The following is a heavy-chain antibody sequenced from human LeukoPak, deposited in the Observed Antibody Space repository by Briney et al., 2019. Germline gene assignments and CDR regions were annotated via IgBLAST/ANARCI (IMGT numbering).Heavy chain of an antibody. CDR1: GFTFSSYA. J-gene: IGHJ6*02. CDR3: AREEGGSGWYSYYYGMDV. Sequence: GGSLRLSCAASGFTFSSYAMHWVRQAPGKGLEWVAVISYDGSNKCYADSVKGRFTISRDNSKNTLYLQMNSLRAEDTAVYYCAREEGGSGWYSYYYGMDVWGQGTTVTVSS. CDR2: ISYDGSNK. V-gene: IGHV3-30-3*01. D-gene: IGHD6-19*01.